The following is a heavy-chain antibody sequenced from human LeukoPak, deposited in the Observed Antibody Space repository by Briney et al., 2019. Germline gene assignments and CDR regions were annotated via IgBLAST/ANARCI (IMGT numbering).Heavy chain of an antibody. CDR2: IYYSGST. D-gene: IGHD3-10*01. CDR3: AREGPMVRGVIFFRYWFDP. CDR1: GGSIGSTNYY. V-gene: IGHV4-39*02. Sequence: SETLSLTCTVSGGSIGSTNYYWGWIRQPPGKGLEWIANIYYSGSTYYNPSLKSRVTISVDTSKNQFSLKLSSVTAADTAVYYCAREGPMVRGVIFFRYWFDPWGQGTLVTVSS. J-gene: IGHJ5*02.